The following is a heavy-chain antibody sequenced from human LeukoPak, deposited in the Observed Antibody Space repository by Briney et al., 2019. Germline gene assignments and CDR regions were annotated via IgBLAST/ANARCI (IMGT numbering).Heavy chain of an antibody. CDR3: ARDYYGSGRNYFDY. CDR1: GGSISTSNYY. D-gene: IGHD3-10*01. J-gene: IGHJ4*02. V-gene: IGHV4-39*07. CDR2: IFYSGST. Sequence: PSETLSLTCTVSGGSISTSNYYWGWIRQPPGKGLEWIGNIFYSGSTYYSPSLKSRVTMSVDTSKNQFSLKLSSVTAADTAVYYCARDYYGSGRNYFDYWGQGTLVTVSS.